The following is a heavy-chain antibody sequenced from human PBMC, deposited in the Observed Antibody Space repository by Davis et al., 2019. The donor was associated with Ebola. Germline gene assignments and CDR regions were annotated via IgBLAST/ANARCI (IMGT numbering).Heavy chain of an antibody. V-gene: IGHV3-23*01. J-gene: IGHJ4*02. Sequence: GESLKISCAASGFTFSTYAMSWVRQAPGKGLECVSAVSGSGGSTYYADSVKGRFTISRDNSKNTLYLQMDGLRAEDTAIYYCAKEKWQLVLASWGQGTLVTVSS. CDR3: AKEKWQLVLAS. CDR1: GFTFSTYA. D-gene: IGHD6-6*01. CDR2: VSGSGGST.